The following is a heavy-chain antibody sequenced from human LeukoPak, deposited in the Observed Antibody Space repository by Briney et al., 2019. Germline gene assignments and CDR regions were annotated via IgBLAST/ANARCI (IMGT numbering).Heavy chain of an antibody. V-gene: IGHV6-1*01. CDR3: AQADSTGYFYFQH. Sequence: SQTLSLTCALSGDSVSSNSAAWNWITQSPSRGLEWLGRTYYRSEWYNDYAVSMKSRININPDTSKNQFSLQLNSVTPEDTAVYYCAQADSTGYFYFQHWGQGTVVSVSS. CDR1: GDSVSSNSAA. CDR2: TYYRSEWYN. J-gene: IGHJ1*01. D-gene: IGHD3-22*01.